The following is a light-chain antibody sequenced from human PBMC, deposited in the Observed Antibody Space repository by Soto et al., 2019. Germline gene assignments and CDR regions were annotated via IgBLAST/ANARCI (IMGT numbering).Light chain of an antibody. CDR1: QSVTTF. Sequence: EVVLTQSPATLSLSPGESSTLSCRASQSVTTFFAWYQQKPGLPPRLLIYDASTRATGIPARFSGSGSGTDFTLTISRLEPEDFAVYYCQQRSNWPPAITFGQGTRLEIK. J-gene: IGKJ5*01. CDR2: DAS. CDR3: QQRSNWPPAIT. V-gene: IGKV3-11*01.